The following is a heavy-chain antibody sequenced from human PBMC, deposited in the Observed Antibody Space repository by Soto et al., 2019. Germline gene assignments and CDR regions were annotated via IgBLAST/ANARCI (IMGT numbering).Heavy chain of an antibody. Sequence: ASVKVSCKASGYAFTGYHMHWVRQAPGQGLEWMGWINPNSGVTIYAQKFQGRVIMTRETPITTAYMELSRLTSDDTAVYYCARRLGLLVTPIPGYWGQGTLVTVSS. J-gene: IGHJ4*02. CDR2: INPNSGVT. D-gene: IGHD2-21*02. CDR3: ARRLGLLVTPIPGY. CDR1: GYAFTGYH. V-gene: IGHV1-2*02.